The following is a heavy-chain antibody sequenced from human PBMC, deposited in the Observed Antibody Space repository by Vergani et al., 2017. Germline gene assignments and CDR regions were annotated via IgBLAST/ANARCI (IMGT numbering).Heavy chain of an antibody. J-gene: IGHJ6*03. V-gene: IGHV1-69*01. CDR1: GGTFSSYA. CDR3: ARGDLGYCTNGVCYGVYYMDV. D-gene: IGHD2-8*01. CDR2: IIPIFGTA. Sequence: QVQLVQSGAEVKKPGSSVKVSCKASGGTFSSYAISWVRQAPGQGLEWMGGIIPIFGTANYAQKFQGRVTITADESTSTAYMELSSLRSEDTAVYYCARGDLGYCTNGVCYGVYYMDVWGKGTTVTVSS.